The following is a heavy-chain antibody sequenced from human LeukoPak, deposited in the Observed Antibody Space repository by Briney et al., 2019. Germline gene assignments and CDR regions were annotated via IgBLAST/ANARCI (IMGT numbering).Heavy chain of an antibody. J-gene: IGHJ1*01. CDR3: ARAVGYCSGGSCLVDYFQH. Sequence: PSETLSLTCTVSGGSISSGSYYWSWIRQPAGKGLEWIGRIYTSGSTNYNPSLKSRVTISVDTSKNQFSLKLSSVTAADTAVYYCARAVGYCSGGSCLVDYFQHWGQGTLVTVSS. D-gene: IGHD2-15*01. CDR2: IYTSGST. V-gene: IGHV4-61*02. CDR1: GGSISSGSYY.